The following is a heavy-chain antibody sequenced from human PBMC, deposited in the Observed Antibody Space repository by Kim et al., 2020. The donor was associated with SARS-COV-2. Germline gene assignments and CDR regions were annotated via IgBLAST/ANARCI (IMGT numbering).Heavy chain of an antibody. CDR3: ARGAAAGTPYYYYYMDV. Sequence: ASVKVSCKASGYTFTGYYMHWVRQAPGQGLEWMGWINPNSGGTNYAQKFQGWVTMTRDTSISTAYMELSRLRSDDTAVYYCARGAAAGTPYYYYYMDVWGKGTPVTVPS. J-gene: IGHJ6*03. D-gene: IGHD6-13*01. CDR2: INPNSGGT. CDR1: GYTFTGYY. V-gene: IGHV1-2*04.